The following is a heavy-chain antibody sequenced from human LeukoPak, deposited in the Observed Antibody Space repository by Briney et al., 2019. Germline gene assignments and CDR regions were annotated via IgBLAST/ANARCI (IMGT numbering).Heavy chain of an antibody. J-gene: IGHJ4*02. CDR3: ARTPKASYYGDISGLPCLDY. CDR2: ISAYNGNT. V-gene: IGHV1-18*01. D-gene: IGHD4-17*01. Sequence: GASVKVSCKASGYTFTSYGISWVRQAPGQGLEWMGWISAYNGNTNYAQKLQGRVTMTIDTSTSTAYMELRSLRSDDTAVYYCARTPKASYYGDISGLPCLDYWGQGTLVTVSS. CDR1: GYTFTSYG.